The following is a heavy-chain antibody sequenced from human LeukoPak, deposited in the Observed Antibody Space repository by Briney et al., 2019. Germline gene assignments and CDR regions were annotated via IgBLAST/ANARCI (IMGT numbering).Heavy chain of an antibody. Sequence: GGSLRLSCAASAVSFSNYGMHWVRQAPGKGLEWMTFIQNDGAKTYYPDSVKGQLTTSRDNSKNTLYLQMNSLRAEDTAIYYCAKDLRGTYSAGLEYWGQGTLVTVSS. J-gene: IGHJ4*02. D-gene: IGHD1-26*01. V-gene: IGHV3-30*02. CDR3: AKDLRGTYSAGLEY. CDR1: AVSFSNYG. CDR2: IQNDGAKT.